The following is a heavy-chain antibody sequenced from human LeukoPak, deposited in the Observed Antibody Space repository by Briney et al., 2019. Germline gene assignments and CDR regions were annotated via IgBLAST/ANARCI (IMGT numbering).Heavy chain of an antibody. Sequence: GGSLRLSCTASGFTFSSYYMSWVRQAPGKELGWVASLQQDGSEKYYVDSVKGRFTISRDNAKNSLYLQMNSLRAEDTAVYYCARDPYGDYYFDYWGQGTLVTVSS. V-gene: IGHV3-7*01. J-gene: IGHJ4*02. CDR3: ARDPYGDYYFDY. D-gene: IGHD4-17*01. CDR2: LQQDGSEK. CDR1: GFTFSSYY.